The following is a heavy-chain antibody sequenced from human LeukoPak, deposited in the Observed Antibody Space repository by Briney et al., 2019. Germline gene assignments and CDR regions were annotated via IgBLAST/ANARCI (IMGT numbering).Heavy chain of an antibody. J-gene: IGHJ4*02. Sequence: GGSLRLSCAASGFTFSSYGMHWVRQAPGKGLEWVAFIRYDGSNKYYADSMKGRFTISRDNSKNTLYLQMNSLRAEDTAVYYCAKDEAAAGHFDYWGQGTLVTVSS. V-gene: IGHV3-30*02. CDR2: IRYDGSNK. CDR3: AKDEAAAGHFDY. D-gene: IGHD6-13*01. CDR1: GFTFSSYG.